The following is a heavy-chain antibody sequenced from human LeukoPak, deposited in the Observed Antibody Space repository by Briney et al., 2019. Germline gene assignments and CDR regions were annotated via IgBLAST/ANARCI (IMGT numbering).Heavy chain of an antibody. CDR1: GVTFSSYS. J-gene: IGHJ4*02. CDR2: IRSSGSPI. V-gene: IGHV3-48*02. CDR3: ARDPHSLDY. Sequence: PGGALRLSCAASGVTFSSYSMNGVRQGPGKGLEWVAYIRSSGSPIYYADSVKGRFTISRDNARNSLYLQMNSLRDEDTAVYYCARDPHSLDYWGPGTLVTVSS.